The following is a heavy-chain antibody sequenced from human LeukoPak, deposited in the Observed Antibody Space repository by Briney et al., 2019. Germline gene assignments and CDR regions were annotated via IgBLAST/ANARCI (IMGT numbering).Heavy chain of an antibody. V-gene: IGHV3-7*01. CDR2: IKQDGREK. D-gene: IGHD2-2*02. Sequence: GGSLRLSCAASGFTFSSYWMSWVRQAPGKGLEWVANIKQDGREKYYVDSVKGRFTISRDNAKNSLYLQMNSLRAEDTAVYHCARSRYCSSTSCYTSYYMDVWGKGTTVTVSS. J-gene: IGHJ6*03. CDR1: GFTFSSYW. CDR3: ARSRYCSSTSCYTSYYMDV.